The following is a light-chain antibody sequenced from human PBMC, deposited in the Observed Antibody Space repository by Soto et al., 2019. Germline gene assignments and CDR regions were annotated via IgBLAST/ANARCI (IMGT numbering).Light chain of an antibody. CDR1: QTISIF. CDR2: TAS. J-gene: IGKJ4*01. V-gene: IGKV1-39*01. CDR3: RQSYKTPLT. Sequence: DIQMTQSPSSLSASVGDRVTITCRASQTISIFLNWYQHKPGKPPTLLIYTASSLQSGVPSRFSGSGSGTDFTLTISSLQPEDFATYYCRQSYKTPLTFGGGTKVDIK.